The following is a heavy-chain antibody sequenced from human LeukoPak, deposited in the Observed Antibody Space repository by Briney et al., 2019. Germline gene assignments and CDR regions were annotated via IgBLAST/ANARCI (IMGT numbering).Heavy chain of an antibody. Sequence: PSETLSPTCTVSGGSTNSYFWTWIRQPPGKGLEWIGYIYYSGSTKYNPSLKSRVTISLDTSKNQFSLNLSSVTAADTAVYYCARDIRGYNYGWFDYWGQGTLVTVSS. D-gene: IGHD5-18*01. V-gene: IGHV4-59*01. CDR3: ARDIRGYNYGWFDY. J-gene: IGHJ4*02. CDR2: IYYSGST. CDR1: GGSTNSYF.